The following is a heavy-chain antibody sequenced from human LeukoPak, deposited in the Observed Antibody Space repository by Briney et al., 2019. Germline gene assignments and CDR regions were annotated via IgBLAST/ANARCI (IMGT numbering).Heavy chain of an antibody. CDR3: ARDTPDGSGWYGGNWFDP. Sequence: GGSLRLSCAASGFTVSSNYMSWVRQAPGKGLEWVSVIYSGGSTYYADSVKGRFTISRDNSKSTLYLQMNSLRAEDTAVYYCARDTPDGSGWYGGNWFDPWGQGALVTVSS. CDR2: IYSGGST. J-gene: IGHJ5*02. D-gene: IGHD6-19*01. V-gene: IGHV3-66*01. CDR1: GFTVSSNY.